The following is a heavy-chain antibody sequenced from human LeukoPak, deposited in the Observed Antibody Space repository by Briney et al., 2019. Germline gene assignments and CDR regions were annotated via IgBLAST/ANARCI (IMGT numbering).Heavy chain of an antibody. D-gene: IGHD3-10*01. CDR3: AKAHGSSGDFYYGMDV. V-gene: IGHV3-9*01. CDR1: GFTFDNYA. CDR2: ISWNSGRI. J-gene: IGHJ6*02. Sequence: GGSVRLSCVASGFTFDNYAMNWVRQAPGKGLEWVSGISWNSGRIGYADSVKGRFTISRDNAKNSLYLQMNSLRPEDTALYYCAKAHGSSGDFYYGMDVWGQGTTVTVSS.